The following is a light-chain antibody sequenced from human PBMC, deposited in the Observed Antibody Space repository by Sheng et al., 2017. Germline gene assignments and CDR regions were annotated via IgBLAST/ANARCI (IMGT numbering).Light chain of an antibody. Sequence: DIQMTQSPSSLSASVGDRVTITCRANQTIDHYLNWFQQKPGKVPKILIYAASTLQSGVPSRFSGSRSGTHFTLTISTLQPEDFATYYCQQYDNHPYTFGQGTKVEIK. V-gene: IGKV1-39*01. CDR3: QQYDNHPYT. CDR1: QTIDHY. CDR2: AAS. J-gene: IGKJ2*01.